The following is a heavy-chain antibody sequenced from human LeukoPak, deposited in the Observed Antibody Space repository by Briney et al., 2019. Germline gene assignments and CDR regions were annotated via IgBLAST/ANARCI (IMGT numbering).Heavy chain of an antibody. Sequence: GGSLRLSCAASGFTFSDYYMSWIRQAPGKGLEWVSYISSSGSTIYYADSVKGRFTISRDNAKNTLYLQMSSLRAEDTAVYYCAKDRIIAAGGSPAYFQHWGQGILVTVSS. J-gene: IGHJ1*01. CDR2: ISSSGSTI. CDR1: GFTFSDYY. CDR3: AKDRIIAAGGSPAYFQH. V-gene: IGHV3-11*04. D-gene: IGHD6-13*01.